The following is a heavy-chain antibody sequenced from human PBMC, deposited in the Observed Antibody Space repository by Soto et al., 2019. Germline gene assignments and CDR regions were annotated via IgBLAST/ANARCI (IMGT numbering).Heavy chain of an antibody. CDR2: INHSGST. D-gene: IGHD6-19*01. CDR3: ARGQYSSGWLPTPNWFDP. CDR1: GGSFSGYY. V-gene: IGHV4-34*01. Sequence: SETLSLTCAVYGGSFSGYYWSWIRQPPGKGLEWIGEINHSGSTNYNPSLKSRVTISVDTSKNQFSLKLSSVTAADTAVYYCARGQYSSGWLPTPNWFDPWGQGTLVTVSS. J-gene: IGHJ5*02.